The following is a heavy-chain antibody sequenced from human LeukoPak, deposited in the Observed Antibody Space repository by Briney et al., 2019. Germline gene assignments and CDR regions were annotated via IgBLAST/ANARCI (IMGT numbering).Heavy chain of an antibody. V-gene: IGHV3-23*01. CDR1: GSIFSNYA. D-gene: IGHD6-25*01. CDR2: VTGSGGGT. Sequence: GGSLRLSCAASGSIFSNYAMMWVRQAPGKGLEWVSSVTGSGGGTFYADSVKGRFTISRDNSQNTLYLQMNSLGAEDTAVYYCAKGAASALVDWFDPWGQGTLVTVSS. CDR3: AKGAASALVDWFDP. J-gene: IGHJ5*02.